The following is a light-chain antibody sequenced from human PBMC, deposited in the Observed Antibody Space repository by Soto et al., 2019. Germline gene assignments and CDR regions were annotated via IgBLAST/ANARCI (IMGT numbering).Light chain of an antibody. CDR3: QQYDKWPRT. CDR1: QSVRSN. V-gene: IGKV3-15*01. CDR2: DAS. Sequence: EKLMTQPPATLSLSQGERATLSLRASQSVRSNSAWYQQNPGQPPRLLIYDASSRATGIPSRFSGSGPGTESTLTISSLKPEDFAVYPCQQYDKWPRTFGPGTKVDI. J-gene: IGKJ1*01.